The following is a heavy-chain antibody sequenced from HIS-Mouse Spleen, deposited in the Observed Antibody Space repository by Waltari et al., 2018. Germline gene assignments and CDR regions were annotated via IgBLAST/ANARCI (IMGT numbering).Heavy chain of an antibody. CDR2: ISYDGSNK. Sequence: QVQLVESGGGVVQPGRSLRLSCAASGFTFSSYGMHWVRQAPGKGLEWVAVISYDGSNKDYAESVKGRFTISRDNSKNTLYLQMNSLRAEDTAVYYCAKDRVATTTHFDYWGQGTLVTVSS. CDR1: GFTFSSYG. CDR3: AKDRVATTTHFDY. D-gene: IGHD5-12*01. V-gene: IGHV3-30*18. J-gene: IGHJ4*02.